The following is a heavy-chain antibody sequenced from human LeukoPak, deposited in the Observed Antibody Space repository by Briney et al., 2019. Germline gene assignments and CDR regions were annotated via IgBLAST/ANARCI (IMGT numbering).Heavy chain of an antibody. V-gene: IGHV4-34*01. Sequence: SETLSLTCAVYGGSFSGYYWSWIRQPPGKGLEWIGEINHSGSNNYNPSLKSRVTISVDTSKNQFSLKQNSVTAADTAVYYCARASGGDYGSGSYYKTFDYWGQGTLVTVSS. J-gene: IGHJ4*02. CDR1: GGSFSGYY. CDR3: ARASGGDYGSGSYYKTFDY. CDR2: INHSGSN. D-gene: IGHD3-10*01.